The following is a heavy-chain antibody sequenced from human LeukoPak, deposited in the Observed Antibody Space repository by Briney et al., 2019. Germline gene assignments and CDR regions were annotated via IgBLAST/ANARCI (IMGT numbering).Heavy chain of an antibody. Sequence: ASVKVSCKASGYTFTGYYVHWVQQAPGQGLEWMGWINPNSGDTNYAQKFQGRVTMTRDTSISTAYMELSRLTSDDTAVYYCARAGIAAAILTWGQGTLVTVSS. CDR3: ARAGIAAAILT. V-gene: IGHV1-2*02. J-gene: IGHJ4*02. D-gene: IGHD6-13*01. CDR1: GYTFTGYY. CDR2: INPNSGDT.